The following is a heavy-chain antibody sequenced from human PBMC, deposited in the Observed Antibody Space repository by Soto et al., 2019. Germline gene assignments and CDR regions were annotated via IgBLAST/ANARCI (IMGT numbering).Heavy chain of an antibody. CDR2: VRVGGGSK. CDR3: AKDWLLVDDY. Sequence: SXXSLRLSFAASGFTFSSYAMRWARQAPGKGLGGVSAVRVGGGSKYSADSGRGGFTISRENSKNTLYLKINSLRAEDTAVYYCAKDWLLVDDYWGQGTLVTVSS. CDR1: GFTFSSYA. D-gene: IGHD1-26*01. J-gene: IGHJ4*02. V-gene: IGHV3-23*01.